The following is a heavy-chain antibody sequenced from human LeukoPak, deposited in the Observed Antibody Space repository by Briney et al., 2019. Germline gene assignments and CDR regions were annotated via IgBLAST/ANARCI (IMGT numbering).Heavy chain of an antibody. CDR1: GGSISSSSYY. CDR3: ARHYDILTDSRYFDY. D-gene: IGHD3-9*01. Sequence: SETLSLTCTVSGGSISSSSYYWGWIRQPPGKGLEWIGSIYYSGSTYYNPSLKSRVTISIDTSKNQFSLKLSSETAADTAVYYCARHYDILTDSRYFDYWGQGTLVTVSS. CDR2: IYYSGST. V-gene: IGHV4-39*01. J-gene: IGHJ4*02.